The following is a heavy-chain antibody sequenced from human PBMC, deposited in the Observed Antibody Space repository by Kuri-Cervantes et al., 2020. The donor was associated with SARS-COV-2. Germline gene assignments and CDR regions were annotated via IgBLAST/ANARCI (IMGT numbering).Heavy chain of an antibody. Sequence: SETLSLTCTVSGGSISSYYWSWIRQPAGKGLEWIGRIYTSGSTNYNPSLKSRVTMSVDTSKNQFSLKLSSVTAADTAVYYCARGDGMAGTTPYDYWGQGTLVTVSS. CDR2: IYTSGST. V-gene: IGHV4-4*07. CDR3: ARGDGMAGTTPYDY. J-gene: IGHJ4*02. D-gene: IGHD6-19*01. CDR1: GGSISSYY.